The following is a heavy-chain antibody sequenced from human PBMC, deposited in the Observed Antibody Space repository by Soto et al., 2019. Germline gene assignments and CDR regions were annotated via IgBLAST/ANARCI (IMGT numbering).Heavy chain of an antibody. V-gene: IGHV3-15*01. CDR1: GFTFSNAW. CDR2: IKSKTAGGTT. CDR3: TTTLEVYCSSTSCLRGVDY. D-gene: IGHD2-2*01. Sequence: EVQLVESGGGLVKPGGSLRLSCAASGFTFSNAWMSWVSQAPGKGLEWVGRIKSKTAGGTTDYAAHVKGRFTISRDDSKNTLYLQMNSLKPEDTAVYYCTTTLEVYCSSTSCLRGVDYWGQGTLVTVSS. J-gene: IGHJ4*02.